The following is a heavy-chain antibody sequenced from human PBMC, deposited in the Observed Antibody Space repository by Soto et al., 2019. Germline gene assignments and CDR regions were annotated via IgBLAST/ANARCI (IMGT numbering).Heavy chain of an antibody. D-gene: IGHD1-26*01. CDR2: IKSKTDGGTT. Sequence: GGSLRLSCAASGFTFSNAWMNWVRRAPGKGLEWVGRIKSKTDGGTTDYAAPVKGRFTISRDDSKNTLYLQMNSLKTEDTAVYYCTTAGIVGATTPYYYYSSGMDFWGQGTTVTVSS. CDR3: TTAGIVGATTPYYYYSSGMDF. CDR1: GFTFSNAW. J-gene: IGHJ6*02. V-gene: IGHV3-15*07.